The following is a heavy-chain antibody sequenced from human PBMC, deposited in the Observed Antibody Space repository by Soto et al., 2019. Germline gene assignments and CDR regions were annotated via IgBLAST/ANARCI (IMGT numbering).Heavy chain of an antibody. CDR1: GGTFSSYA. CDR2: IIPIFGTA. D-gene: IGHD5-18*01. Sequence: SVKVSCKASGGTFSSYAISWVRQAPGQGLEWMGGIIPIFGTANYAQKFQGRVTITADESTSTAYMELSSPRSEDTAVYYCARDVDTAMPSYYYYGMDVWGQGTTVTVSS. J-gene: IGHJ6*02. CDR3: ARDVDTAMPSYYYYGMDV. V-gene: IGHV1-69*13.